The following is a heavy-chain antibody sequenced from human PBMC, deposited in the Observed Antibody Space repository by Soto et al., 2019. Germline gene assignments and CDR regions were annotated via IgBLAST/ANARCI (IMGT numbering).Heavy chain of an antibody. J-gene: IGHJ6*02. D-gene: IGHD1-7*01. V-gene: IGHV1-69*02. CDR1: GGTFSNHI. CDR2: IIPMLDIT. Sequence: GAPVKVSCKASGGTFSNHIITWGRQAPGQRPEWMGRIIPMLDITNYAQKFQGRVTITADKSTTTAYMEVSSLRPEDTAVYYCARGSPTGTISNYYYGMDVWGQGTTVTVSS. CDR3: ARGSPTGTISNYYYGMDV.